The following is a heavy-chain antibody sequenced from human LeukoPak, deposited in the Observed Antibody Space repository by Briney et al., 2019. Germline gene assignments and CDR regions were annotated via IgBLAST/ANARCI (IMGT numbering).Heavy chain of an antibody. J-gene: IGHJ3*02. D-gene: IGHD3-22*01. CDR3: ASGRGGDYYDSSGSPKGRAFDI. V-gene: IGHV3-20*04. CDR1: GFTFDDYG. CDR2: ITWNGGST. Sequence: GGSLRLSCAASGFTFDDYGMNWVRQAPGKGLEWVSGITWNGGSTGYADSVKGRFTISRDNAKNSLYLQMNSLRAEDTALYYCASGRGGDYYDSSGSPKGRAFDIWGQGTMVTVSS.